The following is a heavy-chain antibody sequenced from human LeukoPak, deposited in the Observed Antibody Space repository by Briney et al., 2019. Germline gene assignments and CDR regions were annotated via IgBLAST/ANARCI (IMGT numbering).Heavy chain of an antibody. D-gene: IGHD5-18*01. J-gene: IGHJ4*02. CDR2: ISGSGGST. CDR1: GFTFSSYA. Sequence: GGSLRLSCAASGFTFSSYAMSWVRQAPGKGLEWVSAISGSGGSTYYADSVKGRFTISRDNSKNTLYLQMNSLRAEDTAVYYCARARGYSYDFDYWGQGTLVTVSS. V-gene: IGHV3-23*01. CDR3: ARARGYSYDFDY.